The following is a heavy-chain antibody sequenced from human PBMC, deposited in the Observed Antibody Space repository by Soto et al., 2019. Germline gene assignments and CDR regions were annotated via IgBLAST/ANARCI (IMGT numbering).Heavy chain of an antibody. CDR2: INPNDGDT. V-gene: IGHV1-2*02. J-gene: IGHJ4*02. D-gene: IGHD4-17*01. Sequence: QVQLVQSGAEVKKPGASVKVSCKTSGYIFTDFFVHWIRQAPGQGLEWLGWINPNDGDTEYAQKFLGRVFMTRDTSTNTVYMEMTGLTSNDTAVYYCGRVPAPGRPVTTYYWGQGSLV. CDR3: GRVPAPGRPVTTYY. CDR1: GYIFTDFF.